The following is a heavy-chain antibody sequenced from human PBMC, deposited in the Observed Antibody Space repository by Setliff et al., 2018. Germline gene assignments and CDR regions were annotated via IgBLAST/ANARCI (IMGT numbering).Heavy chain of an antibody. D-gene: IGHD1-26*01. CDR1: GFTFSSYA. J-gene: IGHJ5*01. V-gene: IGHV3-23*01. CDR2: SSGSGGST. Sequence: GGSLRLSCAASGFTFSSYAMSWVRQAPGKGLEWVSASSGSGGSTYYADSVKGRFTISRDNSKNTLYLQMNSLRAEDTAVYYCAKGGWGATFHSWGQGTLVTVSS. CDR3: AKGGWGATFHS.